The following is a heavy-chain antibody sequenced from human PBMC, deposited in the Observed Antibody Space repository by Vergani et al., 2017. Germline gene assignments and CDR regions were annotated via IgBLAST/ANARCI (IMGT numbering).Heavy chain of an antibody. CDR1: GGSISSYS. CDR2: IYYSGST. J-gene: IGHJ3*02. Sequence: QVQLQESGPGLVKPSETLSLTCTVSGGSISSYSWSWIRQPPGKGLEWIGYIYYSGSTNYNPSLKSRVTISVDTSKNQFSLKLSSVTAADTAVYYCAGVGRYFGGLSTDPRSLAFDIWGQGTMVTVSS. CDR3: AGVGRYFGGLSTDPRSLAFDI. D-gene: IGHD3-9*01. V-gene: IGHV4-59*01.